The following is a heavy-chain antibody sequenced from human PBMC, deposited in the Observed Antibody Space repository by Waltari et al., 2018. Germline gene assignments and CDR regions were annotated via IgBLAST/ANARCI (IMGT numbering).Heavy chain of an antibody. CDR2: INYYAGQK. J-gene: IGHJ4*02. CDR3: AKSRGFEY. Sequence: FIRYWMGWVRHTPGKGLEWVANINYYAGQKYYVDSVKGRSSISRDNAKNSVYLQINSLRVEDTAVYHCAKSRGFEYSGQGTLITVSS. CDR1: FIRYW. D-gene: IGHD2-2*01. V-gene: IGHV3-7*01.